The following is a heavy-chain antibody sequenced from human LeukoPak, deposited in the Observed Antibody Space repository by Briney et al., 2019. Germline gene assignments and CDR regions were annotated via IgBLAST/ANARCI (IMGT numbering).Heavy chain of an antibody. Sequence: GGSLRLSCAASGFIFSDYWMSWVRQAPGKGLEWVANIDQDESKKYYVDSVKGRFTISRDNAKNSLSLQMNSLRAEDTAVYYCARGTKRADYYYYMDVWGKGTTVTISS. CDR1: GFIFSDYW. V-gene: IGHV3-7*01. CDR2: IDQDESKK. J-gene: IGHJ6*03. D-gene: IGHD1-14*01. CDR3: ARGTKRADYYYYMDV.